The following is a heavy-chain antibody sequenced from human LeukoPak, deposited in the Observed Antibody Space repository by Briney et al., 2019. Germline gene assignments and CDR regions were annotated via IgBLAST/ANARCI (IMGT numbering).Heavy chain of an antibody. CDR3: ASTMVRGVIISWFDP. V-gene: IGHV4-34*01. D-gene: IGHD3-10*01. J-gene: IGHJ5*02. Sequence: SETLSLTCAVYGGSFSGYYWSWIRQPPGKGLEWIGEINHSGRTNYNPSLKSRVTISVDTSKNQFSLKLSSVTAADTAVYYCASTMVRGVIISWFDPWGQGTLVTVYS. CDR1: GGSFSGYY. CDR2: INHSGRT.